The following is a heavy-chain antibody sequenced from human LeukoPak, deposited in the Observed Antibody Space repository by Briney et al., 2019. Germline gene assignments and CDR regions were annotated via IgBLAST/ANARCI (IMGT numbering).Heavy chain of an antibody. Sequence: GGSLRLSCAASGFTFSSYAMSWVRQAPGKGLEWVSAISGSGGSTYYADSVRGRFTISRDNSKNTLYLQMNSLRAEDTAVYYCAKDTPGYSRGWYFGSFVLGGRGTLVTVPS. CDR1: GFTFSSYA. D-gene: IGHD6-19*01. V-gene: IGHV3-23*01. J-gene: IGHJ2*01. CDR2: ISGSGGST. CDR3: AKDTPGYSRGWYFGSFVL.